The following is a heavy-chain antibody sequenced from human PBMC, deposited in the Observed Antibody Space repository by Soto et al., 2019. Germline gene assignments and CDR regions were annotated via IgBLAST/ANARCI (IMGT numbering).Heavy chain of an antibody. V-gene: IGHV3-30*03. CDR2: ISYDGTNH. J-gene: IGHJ4*02. CDR3: ASDTKTGVVVPGAPKY. Sequence: QVQLVESGGGVVQPGGSLTLSCAASRFTFSNYGMHWVRQAPGEGLEWVAVISYDGTNHYYADSVRGRFTLSRDNSKNTLYLHMDRLTSDDTAVYSWASDTKTGVVVPGAPKYWGQGTLVAVSS. D-gene: IGHD2-2*01. CDR1: RFTFSNYG.